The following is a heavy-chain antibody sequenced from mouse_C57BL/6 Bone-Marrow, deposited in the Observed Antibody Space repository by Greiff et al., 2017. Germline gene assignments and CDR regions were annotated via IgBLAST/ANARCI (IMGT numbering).Heavy chain of an antibody. D-gene: IGHD1-1*01. CDR1: GYTFTSYG. V-gene: IGHV1-81*01. CDR2: IYPRSGNT. J-gene: IGHJ1*03. CDR3: ARPSATVVAGDWYFDV. Sequence: VQVVESGAELARPGASVKLSCKASGYTFTSYGISWVKQRTGQGLEWIGEIYPRSGNTYYNEKFKGKATLTADKSSSTAYMELRSLTSEDSAVYFCARPSATVVAGDWYFDVWGTGTTVTVSS.